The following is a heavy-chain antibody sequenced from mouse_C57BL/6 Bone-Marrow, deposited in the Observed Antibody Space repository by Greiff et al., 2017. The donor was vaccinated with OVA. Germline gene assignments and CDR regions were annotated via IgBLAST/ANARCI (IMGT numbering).Heavy chain of an antibody. V-gene: IGHV5-9-1*02. CDR3: TREITTGLYAMDY. CDR1: GFTFSSYA. D-gene: IGHD1-1*01. CDR2: ISSGGDYI. Sequence: EVKLMESGAGLVKPGGSLKLSCAASGFTFSSYAMSWVRQTPEKRLEWVAYISSGGDYIYYADTVKGRFTISRDNARNTLYLQMSSLKSEDTAMYYCTREITTGLYAMDYWGQGTSVTVSS. J-gene: IGHJ4*01.